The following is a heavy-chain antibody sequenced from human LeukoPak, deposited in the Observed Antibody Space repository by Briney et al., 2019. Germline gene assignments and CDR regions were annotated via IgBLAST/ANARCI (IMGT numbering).Heavy chain of an antibody. J-gene: IGHJ6*02. D-gene: IGHD6-19*01. V-gene: IGHV1-8*01. CDR1: GYTFTSYD. CDR3: ARGKAVAGTDRYYYYGMDV. CDR2: MNPNSGST. Sequence: ASVKVSCKASGYTFTSYDINWVRQATGQGLEWMGWMNPNSGSTGYAQKFQGRVTMTRNTSISTAYMELSSLRSEDTAVYYCARGKAVAGTDRYYYYGMDVWGQGTTVTVSS.